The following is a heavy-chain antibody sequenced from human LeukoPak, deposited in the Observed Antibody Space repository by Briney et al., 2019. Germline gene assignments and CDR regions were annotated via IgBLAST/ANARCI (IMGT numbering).Heavy chain of an antibody. V-gene: IGHV4-61*01. CDR2: IYYSGST. Sequence: SETLSLTCSVSGDSISSGSYYWSWIRQPPGKGLEWIGYIYYSGSTNYNPSLKSRVTISVDTSKNQFSLKLSSVTAADTAVYYCARGPTRDDVFDIWGQGTMVTVSS. CDR1: GDSISSGSYY. J-gene: IGHJ3*02. CDR3: ARGPTRDDVFDI.